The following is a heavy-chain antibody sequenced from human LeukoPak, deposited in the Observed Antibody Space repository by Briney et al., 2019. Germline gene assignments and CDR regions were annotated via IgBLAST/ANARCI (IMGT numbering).Heavy chain of an antibody. V-gene: IGHV3-23*01. J-gene: IGHJ5*02. CDR3: AKDGTSGWYVGNWFDP. CDR1: GFTFSSYA. Sequence: PGGSLRLSCAAPGFTFSSYAMSWVRQAPGKGLEWVSVISGSGGSTYYADSAKGRFTISRDNSKNTVYLQMNSLRAEDTAVYYCAKDGTSGWYVGNWFDPWGQGTLVTVSS. D-gene: IGHD6-19*01. CDR2: ISGSGGST.